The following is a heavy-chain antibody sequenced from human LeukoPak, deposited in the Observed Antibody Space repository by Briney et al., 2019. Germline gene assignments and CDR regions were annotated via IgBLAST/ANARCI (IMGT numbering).Heavy chain of an antibody. CDR2: IYYSGST. CDR3: ARGVVVAATPDAFDI. Sequence: SSETLSLTCTVSGGSISSSTSGWGWYWGWIRQPPGKGLEGIGSIYYSGSTYYNPSLKSRVTISVDTSKNQFSLKLSSVTAADTAVYYCARGVVVAATPDAFDIWGQGTMVTVSS. D-gene: IGHD2-15*01. V-gene: IGHV4-39*07. CDR1: GGSISSSTSGWGWY. J-gene: IGHJ3*02.